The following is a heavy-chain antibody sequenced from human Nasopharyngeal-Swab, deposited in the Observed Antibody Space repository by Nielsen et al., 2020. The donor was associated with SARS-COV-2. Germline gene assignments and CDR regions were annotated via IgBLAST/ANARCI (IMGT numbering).Heavy chain of an antibody. V-gene: IGHV1-69*04. CDR3: AREIMITFGGVIVESFAYFDY. CDR1: GGTFSSYA. Sequence: SVKVSCKASGGTFSSYAISWVRQAPGQGLEWMGRIIPILGIANYAQKFQGRVTITADKSTSTAYMELSSLRFEDTAVYYCAREIMITFGGVIVESFAYFDYWGQGTLVTVSS. J-gene: IGHJ4*02. D-gene: IGHD3-16*02. CDR2: IIPILGIA.